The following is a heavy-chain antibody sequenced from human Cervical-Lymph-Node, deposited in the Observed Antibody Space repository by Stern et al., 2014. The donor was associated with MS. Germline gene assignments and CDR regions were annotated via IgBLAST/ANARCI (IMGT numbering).Heavy chain of an antibody. J-gene: IGHJ4*02. Sequence: QVQLVQSGAEVKKPGSSGKVSCKASGGSFSMYSISWVRQAPGQGLACKGCTHPVFGTSSFAQKFQGRVTTTADVSTSTAYMELTSLRSEDTAVYFCARDQGGIADSWGQGTLVIVSS. V-gene: IGHV1-69*01. CDR1: GGSFSMYS. CDR2: THPVFGTS. D-gene: IGHD6-13*01. CDR3: ARDQGGIADS.